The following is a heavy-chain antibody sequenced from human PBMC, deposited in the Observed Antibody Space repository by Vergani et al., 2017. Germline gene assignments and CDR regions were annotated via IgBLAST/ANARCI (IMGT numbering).Heavy chain of an antibody. J-gene: IGHJ6*03. CDR1: GGSISSYY. CDR2: IYYSGST. Sequence: QVQLQESGPGLVKPSETLSLTCTVSGGSISSYYWSWIRQPPGKGLEWIGYIYYSGSTNYNPSLKSRVTISVDTSKNQFSLKLSSVTAADTAVYYCVRVYYDFWSAPRGYYYYMDVWGKGTTVTVSS. D-gene: IGHD3-3*01. CDR3: VRVYYDFWSAPRGYYYYMDV. V-gene: IGHV4-59*01.